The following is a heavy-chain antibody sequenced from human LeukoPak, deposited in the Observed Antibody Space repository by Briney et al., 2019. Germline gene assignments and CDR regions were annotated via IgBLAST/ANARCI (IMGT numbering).Heavy chain of an antibody. J-gene: IGHJ4*02. Sequence: GRSLRLSCAASGFTFSSYAMSWVRQAPGKGLEWVSAISGSGGSTYYAGSVKGRFTISRDNSKNTLYLQMNSLRAEDTAVYYCAKSIAAAGDYWGQGTLVTVSS. CDR2: ISGSGGST. V-gene: IGHV3-23*01. D-gene: IGHD6-13*01. CDR3: AKSIAAAGDY. CDR1: GFTFSSYA.